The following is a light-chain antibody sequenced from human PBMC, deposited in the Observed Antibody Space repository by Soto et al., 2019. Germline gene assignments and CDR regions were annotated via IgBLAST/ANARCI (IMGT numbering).Light chain of an antibody. V-gene: IGKV3-15*01. CDR1: QNIRSS. CDR3: LQYGTPRSVT. CDR2: DAS. Sequence: EVVMTQSPASLSASPGERVTLSCRASQNIRSSLAWYQQRPGQAPRLLIYDASTRATGIPPRFSGGGSGTEFTVTISKVEPEDFAVYYCLQYGTPRSVTFGQGTRLEIK. J-gene: IGKJ5*01.